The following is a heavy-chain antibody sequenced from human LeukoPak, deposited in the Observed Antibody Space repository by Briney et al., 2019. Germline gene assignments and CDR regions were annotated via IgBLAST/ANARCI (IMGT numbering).Heavy chain of an antibody. Sequence: GGSLRLSCAISGLTFHDYAMTWVRQAQGKGLERVSTIVGDTSKTYYADSVKGRFTISRDNSNYMLFLHMNNLRAEDTAIYYCAKQPYNYYYLDVWGKGTTVTVSS. CDR2: IVGDTSKT. CDR1: GLTFHDYA. CDR3: AKQPYNYYYLDV. D-gene: IGHD2-21*01. J-gene: IGHJ6*03. V-gene: IGHV3-23*01.